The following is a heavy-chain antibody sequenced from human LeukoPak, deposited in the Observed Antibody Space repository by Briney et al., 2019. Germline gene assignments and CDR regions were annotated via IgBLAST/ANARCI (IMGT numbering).Heavy chain of an antibody. J-gene: IGHJ4*02. CDR2: IIPIFCTA. CDR1: VGTFSSYA. Sequence: GSAVKVSCKASVGTFSSYAISWVRQAPGQGLEWMGGIIPIFCTANYAQKFQGRVTITADKSTSTAYMELSSLRSEDTAVYYCARARIVGANVDYWGQGTLVTVSS. CDR3: ARARIVGANVDY. V-gene: IGHV1-69*06. D-gene: IGHD1-26*01.